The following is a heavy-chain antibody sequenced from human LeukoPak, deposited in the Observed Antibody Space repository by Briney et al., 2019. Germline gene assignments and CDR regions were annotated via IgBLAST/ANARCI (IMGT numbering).Heavy chain of an antibody. J-gene: IGHJ6*03. CDR1: GFTFSSYA. CDR2: ISYDGSNK. CDR3: ARVLRYCSGGNCYSGGLGYMDV. D-gene: IGHD2-15*01. V-gene: IGHV3-30*04. Sequence: GGSLILSCAVSGFTFSSYAMHWVRQAPGKGLEWVAVISYDGSNKYYADSVKGRFTISRDNSKNTLYLQMNSLRAEDTAVYYCARVLRYCSGGNCYSGGLGYMDVWGKGTTVTISS.